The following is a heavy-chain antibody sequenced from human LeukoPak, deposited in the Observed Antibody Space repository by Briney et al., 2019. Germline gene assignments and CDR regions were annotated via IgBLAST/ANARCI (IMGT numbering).Heavy chain of an antibody. CDR3: VKDSSSGSYFDY. CDR2: ISSNGGST. CDR1: GFTLSRYA. Sequence: GGSLRLSCSASGFTLSRYARHWVRQAPGKGLEYVSAISSNGGSTYYADSVKGRFTISRDNSRNTLHLQMSSLRVEDTAVYYCVKDSSSGSYFDYWGQGTLVTVSS. D-gene: IGHD3-10*01. V-gene: IGHV3-64D*06. J-gene: IGHJ4*02.